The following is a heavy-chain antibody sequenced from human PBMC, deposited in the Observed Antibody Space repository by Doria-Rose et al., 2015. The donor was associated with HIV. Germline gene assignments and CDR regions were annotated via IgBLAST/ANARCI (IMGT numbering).Heavy chain of an antibody. J-gene: IGHJ4*02. CDR3: ARIKSSRWYHKYYFDF. Sequence: QITLKESGPVLVKPTETLTLTCTVSGVSLISPGMGVSWIRQPPGKALEWLANIFSDDERSYKTSLKSRLTISRGTSKSQVVLTMTDMDPVDTATYYCARIKSSRWYHKYYFDFWGQGTLVIVSA. V-gene: IGHV2-26*01. CDR2: IFSDDER. CDR1: GVSLISPGMG. D-gene: IGHD6-13*01.